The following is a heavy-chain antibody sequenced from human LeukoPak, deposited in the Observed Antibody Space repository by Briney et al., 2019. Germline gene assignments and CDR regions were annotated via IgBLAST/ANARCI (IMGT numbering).Heavy chain of an antibody. V-gene: IGHV3-66*01. CDR3: ARDYESGGYATLKVD. Sequence: PGGSLRLSCAASRFTVSSNYMSWVRQAPGKGLEWVSVIYSVGYTYYADSVKGRFTISRDNSKNTLYLQMNSLRAEDTAVYYCARDYESGGYATLKVDWGQGTLVIVSS. CDR2: IYSVGYT. D-gene: IGHD3-22*01. J-gene: IGHJ4*02. CDR1: RFTVSSNY.